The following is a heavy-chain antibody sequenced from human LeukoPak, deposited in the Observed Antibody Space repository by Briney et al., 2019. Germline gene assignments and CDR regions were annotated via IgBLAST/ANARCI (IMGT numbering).Heavy chain of an antibody. CDR2: IIPIFGTA. CDR1: VGTFSSYA. J-gene: IGHJ4*02. V-gene: IGHV1-69*06. CDR3: ASTYSSSSQGGVYYFDY. Sequence: SVKVSCKASVGTFSSYAISWVRQAPGQGLEWMGGIIPIFGTANYAQKFQGRVTITADKSTSTAYMELSSLRSEDTAVYYCASTYSSSSQGGVYYFDYWGQGTLVTVSS. D-gene: IGHD6-6*01.